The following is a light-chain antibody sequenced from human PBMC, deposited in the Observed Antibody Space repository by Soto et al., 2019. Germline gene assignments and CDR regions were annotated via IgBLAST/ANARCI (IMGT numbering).Light chain of an antibody. V-gene: IGKV3-15*01. CDR1: QSFSSN. Sequence: ELVMTQSPATLSVSPGERATLSCRASQSFSSNVAWYQQKPGQAPRLLIYGTSTRVTGIPARFSGSGSGTEFTLTISSLQSEDSAVYYCQQYQNLWTFGQGTKVDI. CDR2: GTS. J-gene: IGKJ1*01. CDR3: QQYQNLWT.